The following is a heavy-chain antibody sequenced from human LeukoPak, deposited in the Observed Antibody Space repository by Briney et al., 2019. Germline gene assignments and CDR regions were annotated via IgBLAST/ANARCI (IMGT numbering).Heavy chain of an antibody. CDR3: ARHTYYYDSSGYYTDY. J-gene: IGHJ4*02. D-gene: IGHD3-22*01. CDR1: GFTFSSYS. V-gene: IGHV3-21*01. CDR2: ISSSSSYI. Sequence: GGSLRLSCAASGFTFSSYSMNWVRQAPGKGLEWVSSISSSSSYIYYADSVKGRFTISRDNAKNSLYLRMNSLRAEDTAVYYCARHTYYYDSSGYYTDYWGQGTLVTVSS.